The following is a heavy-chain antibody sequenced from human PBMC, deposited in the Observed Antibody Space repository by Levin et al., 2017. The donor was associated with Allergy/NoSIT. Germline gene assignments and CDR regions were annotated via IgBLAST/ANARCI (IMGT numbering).Heavy chain of an antibody. CDR1: GGSISSSSYY. D-gene: IGHD4-17*01. CDR2: IYYSGST. J-gene: IGHJ5*02. V-gene: IGHV4-39*01. Sequence: PSQTLSLTCTVSGGSISSSSYYWGWIRQPPGKGLEWIGSIYYSGSTYYNPSLKSRVTISVDTSKNQFSLKLSSVTAADTAVYYCARHADGDYLNWFDPWGQGTLVTVSS. CDR3: ARHADGDYLNWFDP.